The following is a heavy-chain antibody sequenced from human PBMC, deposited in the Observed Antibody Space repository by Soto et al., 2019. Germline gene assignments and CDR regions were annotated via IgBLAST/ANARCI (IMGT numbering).Heavy chain of an antibody. CDR3: ARVSATGWAVNGREYFDY. J-gene: IGHJ4*02. V-gene: IGHV3-11*01. D-gene: IGHD6-19*01. CDR2: ISSSFVSI. CDR1: GFPFSNYY. Sequence: XGCLRLSCEVSGFPFSNYYMSWIRQAPGKGLEWLADISSSFVSIHYADSVQGRFSISRDNANNSLFLQMNSLRDEDTAVYYCARVSATGWAVNGREYFDYWGQGTLVTVSS.